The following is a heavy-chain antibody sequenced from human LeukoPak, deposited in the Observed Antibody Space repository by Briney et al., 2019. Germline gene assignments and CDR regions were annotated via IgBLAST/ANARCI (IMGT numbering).Heavy chain of an antibody. CDR3: ARDLHDGWNPYYYGMDV. D-gene: IGHD1-1*01. CDR1: GYTFTGYY. V-gene: IGHV1-2*02. J-gene: IGHJ6*02. Sequence: ASVKVSCKASGYTFTGYYMHWVRQAPGQGLEWMGWINPNSGGTNYAQKFQGRVTMTRDTSISTAYMELSRLRSDDTAVYYCARDLHDGWNPYYYGMDVWGQGATVTVSS. CDR2: INPNSGGT.